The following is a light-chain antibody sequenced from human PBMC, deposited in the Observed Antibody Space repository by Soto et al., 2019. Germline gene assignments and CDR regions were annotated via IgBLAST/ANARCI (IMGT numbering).Light chain of an antibody. Sequence: EIVLTQSPATLSVSPGERATLSCRASQSVNQKLGWYQQKPGQAPRLLIYVASYRATGIPARVSGSGSGTEYTLTISNLQAEDFAVYYCQQFNSWPHTFGEGTRLEIK. CDR2: VAS. V-gene: IGKV3-15*01. CDR1: QSVNQK. CDR3: QQFNSWPHT. J-gene: IGKJ2*01.